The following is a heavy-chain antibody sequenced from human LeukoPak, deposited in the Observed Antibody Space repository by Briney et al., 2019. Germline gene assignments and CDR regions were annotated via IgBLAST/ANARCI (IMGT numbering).Heavy chain of an antibody. CDR2: IYYSGST. V-gene: IGHV4-59*01. D-gene: IGHD2-8*02. Sequence: PSETLSLTSIVAARSPSTICWSCIRQPPGEGLEWIGYIYYSGSTNYNPSLKSRVTISVDTSKTQFSLKLSSVTAADTAVYFRARVSSLLAHYVDSWGQGTLVTVSS. CDR3: ARVSSLLAHYVDS. J-gene: IGHJ4*02. CDR1: ARSPSTIC.